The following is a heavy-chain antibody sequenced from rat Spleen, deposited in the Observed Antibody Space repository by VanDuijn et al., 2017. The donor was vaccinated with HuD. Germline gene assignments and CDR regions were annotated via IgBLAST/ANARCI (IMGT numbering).Heavy chain of an antibody. CDR2: LSYDGSST. D-gene: IGHD1-1*01. CDR3: ARPETQWHYFDY. Sequence: EVQLVESGGGLVQPGRSLKLSCAASGFTFSDYNMAWVRQAPKKGLEWVATLSYDGSSTYYRDSVKGRFTISRDNAKSTLYLQMDSLRSEDTATYYCARPETQWHYFDYWGQGVMVTVSS. V-gene: IGHV5-7*01. J-gene: IGHJ2*01. CDR1: GFTFSDYN.